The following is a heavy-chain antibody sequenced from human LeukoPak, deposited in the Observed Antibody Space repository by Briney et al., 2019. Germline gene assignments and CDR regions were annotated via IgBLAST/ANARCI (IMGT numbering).Heavy chain of an antibody. CDR2: IGTAGDT. V-gene: IGHV3-13*01. J-gene: IGHJ4*02. Sequence: GGSLRLSCAASGFTFSSYDMHWVRQATGKGLEWVSAIGTAGDTYYPGSVKGRFTISRENAKNSLYLQMNSLRAGDMAVYYCARAGNDGTPDYWGQGTLVTVSS. CDR1: GFTFSSYD. CDR3: ARAGNDGTPDY. D-gene: IGHD1-1*01.